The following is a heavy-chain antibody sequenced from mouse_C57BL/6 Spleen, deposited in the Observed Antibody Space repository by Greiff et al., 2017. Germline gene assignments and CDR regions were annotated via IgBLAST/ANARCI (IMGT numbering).Heavy chain of an antibody. Sequence: QVQLQQSGAELVRPGASVTLSCKASGYTFTDYEMHWVKQTPVHGLEWIGAIDPETGGTAYNQKFKGKAILTADKSSSTAYMELRSLTSEDSAVYYCTLARQLRLRAWFAYWGQGTLVTVSA. CDR1: GYTFTDYE. CDR2: IDPETGGT. J-gene: IGHJ3*01. D-gene: IGHD3-2*02. V-gene: IGHV1-15*01. CDR3: TLARQLRLRAWFAY.